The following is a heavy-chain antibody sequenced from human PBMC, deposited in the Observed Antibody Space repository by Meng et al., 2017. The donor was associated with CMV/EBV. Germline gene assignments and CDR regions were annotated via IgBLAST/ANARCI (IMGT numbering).Heavy chain of an antibody. J-gene: IGHJ2*01. D-gene: IGHD2-2*01. Sequence: GESLKISCAASGFTFSSYGMHWVRQAPGKGLEWVAVISYDGSNKYYADSVKGRFTISRDNSKNTLYLQMNSLRAEDTAVYYCARDPSTSCPYCDWYFDLWGRGTLVTVSS. CDR3: ARDPSTSCPYCDWYFDL. V-gene: IGHV3-30*19. CDR1: GFTFSSYG. CDR2: ISYDGSNK.